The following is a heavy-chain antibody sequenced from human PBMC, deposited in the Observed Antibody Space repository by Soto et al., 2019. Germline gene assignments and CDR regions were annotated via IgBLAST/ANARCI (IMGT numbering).Heavy chain of an antibody. D-gene: IGHD6-13*01. V-gene: IGHV3-30*18. J-gene: IGHJ6*02. Sequence: GGSLRLSCAASGFTFGSYGMHWVRQAPGKGLEWVAVISYDGSNKYYADSVKGRFTISRDNSKNTLYLQMSSLRAEDTAVYYCAKVIYSSSWYYYYYGMDVWGQGTTVTVSS. CDR3: AKVIYSSSWYYYYYGMDV. CDR1: GFTFGSYG. CDR2: ISYDGSNK.